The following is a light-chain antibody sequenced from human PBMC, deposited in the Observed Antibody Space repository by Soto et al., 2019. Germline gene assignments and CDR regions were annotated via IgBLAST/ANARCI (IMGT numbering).Light chain of an antibody. CDR3: QHYHNLPIT. Sequence: DLPLNPSPSSLSASVETRVTITCQASQDISTSLNWYQQKPGRAPKLLIYDASNLETGVPSWFSGSGSGTDFTFTISSLQPEDIATYYCQHYHNLPITFGQGTRLEIK. CDR2: DAS. J-gene: IGKJ5*01. CDR1: QDISTS. V-gene: IGKV1-33*01.